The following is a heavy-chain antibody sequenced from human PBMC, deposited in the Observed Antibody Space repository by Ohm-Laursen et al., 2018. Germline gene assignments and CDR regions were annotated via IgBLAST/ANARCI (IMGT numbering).Heavy chain of an antibody. J-gene: IGHJ4*02. CDR3: ARDRIAARRGDFDY. CDR1: GFTFSSYS. Sequence: SLRLSCAAPGFTFSSYSMNWVRQAPGKGLQWVSYIDTSSRGIYSADSVKGRFTISRDNAKNSLYLQMNSLRAEGTAVYYCARDRIAARRGDFDYWGQGTLVTVSS. V-gene: IGHV3-48*01. D-gene: IGHD6-6*01. CDR2: IDTSSRGI.